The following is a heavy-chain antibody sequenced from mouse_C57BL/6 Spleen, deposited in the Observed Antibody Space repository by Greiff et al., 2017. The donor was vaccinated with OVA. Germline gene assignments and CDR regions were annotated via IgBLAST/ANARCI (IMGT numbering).Heavy chain of an antibody. CDR2: INPNNGGT. V-gene: IGHV1-26*01. D-gene: IGHD2-3*01. Sequence: VQLKQSGPELVKPGASVKISCKASGYTFTDYYMNWVKQSHGKSLEWIGDINPNNGGTSYNQKFKGKATLTVDKSSSTAYMELRSLTSEDSAVYYCARRDGYYRGYFDVWGTGTTVTVSS. CDR3: ARRDGYYRGYFDV. CDR1: GYTFTDYY. J-gene: IGHJ1*03.